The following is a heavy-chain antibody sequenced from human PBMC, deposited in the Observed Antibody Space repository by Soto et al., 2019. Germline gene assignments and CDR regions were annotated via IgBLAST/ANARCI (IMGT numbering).Heavy chain of an antibody. Sequence: ASVKVSCKASGYTFASYDINWVRQATGRGLEYLGWMNPNSGNTAYVQKFQGRVTMTWDTSITTAYMELSSLRSEDTAVYFCARGIKYGAYSRWFDPWG. CDR1: GYTFASYD. V-gene: IGHV1-8*01. D-gene: IGHD4-17*01. CDR2: MNPNSGNT. J-gene: IGHJ5*02. CDR3: ARGIKYGAYSRWFDP.